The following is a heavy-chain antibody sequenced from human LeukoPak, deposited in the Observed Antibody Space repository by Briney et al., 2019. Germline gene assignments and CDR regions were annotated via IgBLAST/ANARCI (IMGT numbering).Heavy chain of an antibody. CDR2: ISSGSSTI. CDR3: ARMWGSSWSYFDY. J-gene: IGHJ4*02. D-gene: IGHD6-13*01. V-gene: IGHV3-48*04. Sequence: GGSLRLSCTASGFTFGSYSMNWVRQAPGKGLEWVSYISSGSSTIYYADSVKGRFTISRDNAKNSLYLQMNSLRAEDTAVYYCARMWGSSWSYFDYWGQGTLVTVSS. CDR1: GFTFGSYS.